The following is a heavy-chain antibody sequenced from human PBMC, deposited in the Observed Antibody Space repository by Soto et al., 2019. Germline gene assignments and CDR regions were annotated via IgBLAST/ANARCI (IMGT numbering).Heavy chain of an antibody. J-gene: IGHJ5*02. D-gene: IGHD3-3*01. CDR1: GGTFSSYA. CDR3: AGGHRFLEWLFPAGVGFDP. CDR2: IIPIFGTA. Sequence: SVKVSCKASGGTFSSYAISWVRQAPGQGLEWMGGIIPIFGTANYAQKFQGRVTITADESTSTAYMELSSLRSEDTTVYYCAGGHRFLEWLFPAGVGFDPWGQGTLVTVSS. V-gene: IGHV1-69*13.